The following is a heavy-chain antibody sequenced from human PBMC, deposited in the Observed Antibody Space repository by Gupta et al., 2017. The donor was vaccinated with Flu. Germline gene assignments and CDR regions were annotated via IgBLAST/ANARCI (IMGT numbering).Heavy chain of an antibody. J-gene: IGHJ4*02. Sequence: NWVRQATGPGLEWMGWMSPNSGNTGYAQKFQGRVTMTRDTSTNTAYMELRGLRSEDTAVYYCARGVDAGYDYWGQGTLVTVSS. CDR2: MSPNSGNT. D-gene: IGHD2-15*01. CDR3: ARGVDAGYDY. V-gene: IGHV1-8*01.